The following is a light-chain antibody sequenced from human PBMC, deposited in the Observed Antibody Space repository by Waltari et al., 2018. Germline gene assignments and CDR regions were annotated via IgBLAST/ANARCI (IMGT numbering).Light chain of an antibody. CDR2: GAS. J-gene: IGKJ4*01. V-gene: IGKV3-20*01. CDR3: QQYDISPLT. CDR1: QTIRTTY. Sequence: TVLTRSPGTLSLSPGGRDNISYRASQTIRTTYLDWYQQKPGQAPTLLIYGASSRATGIPDRFSGSGSGTDFSLSISSLEPEDFAAYYCQQYDISPLTCGGGTKVEIK.